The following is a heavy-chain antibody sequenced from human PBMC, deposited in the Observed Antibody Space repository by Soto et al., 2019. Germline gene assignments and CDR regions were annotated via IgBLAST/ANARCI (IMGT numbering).Heavy chain of an antibody. V-gene: IGHV3-30*18. Sequence: QVQLVESGGGVVQPGRSLRLSCAASGFTFSSYGMHWVRQAPGKGLEWVAVISYDGSNKYYADSVTGRFTISRDNSKNTLYLQMNSLRAEDTAVYYCAKQSSQCSGGSCYDHGWFDPWGQGTLVTVSS. CDR1: GFTFSSYG. CDR2: ISYDGSNK. J-gene: IGHJ5*02. CDR3: AKQSSQCSGGSCYDHGWFDP. D-gene: IGHD2-15*01.